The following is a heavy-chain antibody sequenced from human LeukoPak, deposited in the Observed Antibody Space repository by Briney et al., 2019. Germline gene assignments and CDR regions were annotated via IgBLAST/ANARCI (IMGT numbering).Heavy chain of an antibody. CDR3: ARDLTPLIQVWPRSLDYNYGWTS. V-gene: IGHV3-7*01. CDR1: GFTFSNYY. D-gene: IGHD5-18*01. CDR2: IKEDGSEK. Sequence: GGSLRLSCAASGFTFSNYYMNWVRQAPGKGLEWVANIKEDGSEKYYVDFVKGRFTISRDNANNSLFLQMNSLRAEDTAVYFCARDLTPLIQVWPRSLDYNYGWTSGAKGPRSPSP. J-gene: IGHJ6*02.